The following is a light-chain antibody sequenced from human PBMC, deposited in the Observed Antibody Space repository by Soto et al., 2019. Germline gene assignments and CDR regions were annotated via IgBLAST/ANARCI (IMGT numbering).Light chain of an antibody. Sequence: EIVLTQSPGTLSLSPGERATLSCLASQSVSSNLAWYQQKPGQAPRLLIYAASRRATGIPDRFSGSGSGTDFTLTISRLEPEDFAVYYCQQYGSSPWTFGQGTKVDI. CDR1: QSVSSN. CDR2: AAS. CDR3: QQYGSSPWT. J-gene: IGKJ1*01. V-gene: IGKV3-20*01.